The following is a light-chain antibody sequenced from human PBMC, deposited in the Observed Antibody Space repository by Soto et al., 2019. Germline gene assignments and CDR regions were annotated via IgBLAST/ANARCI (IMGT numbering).Light chain of an antibody. Sequence: IQLTQSPSSLSASVGDRVTISCRASQGIANFLAWYQQKPGKAPKLLIYGASTLQSGVPSRFSGSGSGTDFTLTISSLQPEDFAPSYCQQINSFPIPFGPGTKVDIK. CDR1: QGIANF. V-gene: IGKV1-9*01. CDR2: GAS. CDR3: QQINSFPIP. J-gene: IGKJ3*01.